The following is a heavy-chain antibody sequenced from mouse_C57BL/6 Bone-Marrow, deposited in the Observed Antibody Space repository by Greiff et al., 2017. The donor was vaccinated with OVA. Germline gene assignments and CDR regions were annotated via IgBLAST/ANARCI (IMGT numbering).Heavy chain of an antibody. D-gene: IGHD1-1*01. Sequence: VQLQQSGAELVRPGASVKMSCKASGYTFTSYTMHWVKQRPGQGLEWIGYINPSSGYTNYNQKFKDKATLTADKSSSTAYMQLSSLTSEDSAVYYCAVVAAVVTDYWGQGTPLTVSS. V-gene: IGHV1-4*01. CDR3: AVVAAVVTDY. J-gene: IGHJ2*01. CDR1: GYTFTSYT. CDR2: INPSSGYT.